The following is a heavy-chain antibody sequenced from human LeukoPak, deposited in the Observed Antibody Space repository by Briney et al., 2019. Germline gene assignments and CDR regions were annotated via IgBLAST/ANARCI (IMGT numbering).Heavy chain of an antibody. V-gene: IGHV3-48*03. D-gene: IGHD6-19*01. Sequence: HPGGSLRLSCAASGFSFSGYEMNWVRQAPGKGLEWVSYISSTSITMYYADSVKGRFTISRDNAKNSLYLQMNSLRAEDTAVYYCARAYSSGWYGDYWGQGTLVTVSS. CDR2: ISSTSITM. CDR3: ARAYSSGWYGDY. CDR1: GFSFSGYE. J-gene: IGHJ4*02.